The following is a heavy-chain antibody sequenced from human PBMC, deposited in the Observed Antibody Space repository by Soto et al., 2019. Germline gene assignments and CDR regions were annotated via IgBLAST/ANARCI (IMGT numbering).Heavy chain of an antibody. CDR2: IWYDGSNK. J-gene: IGHJ4*02. CDR1: GFTFSSYG. Sequence: ESGGGVVQPGRSLRLSCAASGFTFSSYGMHWVRQAPGKGLEWVAVIWYDGSNKYYADSVKGRFTISRDNSKNTLYLQMNSLRAEDTAVYYCARDTVDTAMAPPDYWGQGTLVTVSS. D-gene: IGHD5-18*01. CDR3: ARDTVDTAMAPPDY. V-gene: IGHV3-33*01.